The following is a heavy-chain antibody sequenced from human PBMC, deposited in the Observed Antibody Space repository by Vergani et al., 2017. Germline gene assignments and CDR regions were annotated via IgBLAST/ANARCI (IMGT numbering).Heavy chain of an antibody. V-gene: IGHV3-33*06. CDR3: AKSKTTVVTPPFDP. Sequence: QVQLVESGGGVVQPGRSLRLSCAASGFTFSSYGMHWVRQAPGKGLEWVAVIWYDGSNKYYADSVKGRFTISRDNSKNTLYLQMNSLRAEDTAVYYCAKSKTTVVTPPFDPWGQGTLVTVSS. D-gene: IGHD4-23*01. CDR2: IWYDGSNK. J-gene: IGHJ5*02. CDR1: GFTFSSYG.